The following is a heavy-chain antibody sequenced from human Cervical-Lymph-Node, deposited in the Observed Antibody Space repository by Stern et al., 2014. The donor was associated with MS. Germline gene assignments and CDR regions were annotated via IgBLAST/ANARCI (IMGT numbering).Heavy chain of an antibody. Sequence: VQLVESGAEVKKLGSSVRVSCTASGGTVSSHTISWVRQAPGQGLEWMGGIIPIFGRPNYAKKFQGRVTISADKFTSTAYLELNSLTSDDTAVYFCAREVSMVGFDPWGQGTLVTVSS. CDR1: GGTVSSHT. J-gene: IGHJ5*02. CDR3: AREVSMVGFDP. V-gene: IGHV1-69*06. D-gene: IGHD3-10*01. CDR2: IIPIFGRP.